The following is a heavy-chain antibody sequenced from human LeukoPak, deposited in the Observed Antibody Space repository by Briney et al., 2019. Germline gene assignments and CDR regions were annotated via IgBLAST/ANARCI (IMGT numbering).Heavy chain of an antibody. CDR3: ARHGGSLDYFDS. CDR2: IYHGGTT. D-gene: IGHD2-15*01. J-gene: IGHJ4*02. Sequence: SETLSLTCSVSTGSISTYYWSWIRQSPGKGLGWIGYIYHGGTTSYNPSLKRRVTISVDSPKNQFFLRLTSLTAADTALYYCARHGGSLDYFDSWGRGSLVIVSS. V-gene: IGHV4-59*08. CDR1: TGSISTYY.